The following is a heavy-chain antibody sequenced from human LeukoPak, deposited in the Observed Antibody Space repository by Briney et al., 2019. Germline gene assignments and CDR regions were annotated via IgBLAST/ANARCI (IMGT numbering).Heavy chain of an antibody. V-gene: IGHV3-21*01. CDR1: GFTFSSSA. D-gene: IGHD6-6*01. J-gene: IGHJ5*02. CDR3: ARDGSSSSGATWFDP. Sequence: PGGSLRLSCAASGFTFSSSAMSWVRQAPGKGLEWVSSISSSSSYIYYADSVKGRFTISRDNAKNSLYLQMNSLRAEDTAVYYCARDGSSSSGATWFDPWGQGTLVTVSS. CDR2: ISSSSSYI.